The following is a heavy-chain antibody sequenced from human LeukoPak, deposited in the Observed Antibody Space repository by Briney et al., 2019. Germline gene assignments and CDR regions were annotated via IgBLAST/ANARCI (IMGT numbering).Heavy chain of an antibody. CDR1: GFTFSNAW. D-gene: IGHD6-6*01. V-gene: IGHV3-15*01. J-gene: IGHJ4*02. CDR2: IKSKTDGGTT. Sequence: GGSLRLSCAASGFTFSNAWMSWVRQAPGKGLEWVGRIKSKTDGGTTDYAAPVKGRFTISRDDSKDTLYLQANSLKTEDTAVYYCTTEKGYSSSLTFDFWGQGTLVTVSS. CDR3: TTEKGYSSSLTFDF.